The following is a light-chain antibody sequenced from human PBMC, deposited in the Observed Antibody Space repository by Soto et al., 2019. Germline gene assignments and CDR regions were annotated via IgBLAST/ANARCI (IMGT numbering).Light chain of an antibody. V-gene: IGLV2-8*01. CDR3: SSYAGSNNYV. CDR1: SSDVGAYTY. Sequence: QSVLTQPPSASGSPGQSVTISCTGTSSDVGAYTYVSWYQQHPGKAPKLMIYGVTERPSGVPDRFSGSKSGNTASLTVSGLQTEDEASYYCSSYAGSNNYVFGTGTKVTVL. CDR2: GVT. J-gene: IGLJ1*01.